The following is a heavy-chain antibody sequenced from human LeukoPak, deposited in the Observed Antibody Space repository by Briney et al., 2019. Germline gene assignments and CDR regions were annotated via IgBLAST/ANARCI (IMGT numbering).Heavy chain of an antibody. CDR3: ASQLLWKDV. J-gene: IGHJ6*02. Sequence: GGSLRLSCAASGFTFSSYAMHWVRQAPGKGLEWVAVISYDGSNKYYADSVKGRFTISRDNSKNTLYLQMNSLRAEDTAVYYCASQLLWKDVWGQGTTVTVSS. D-gene: IGHD3-10*01. CDR1: GFTFSSYA. V-gene: IGHV3-30-3*01. CDR2: ISYDGSNK.